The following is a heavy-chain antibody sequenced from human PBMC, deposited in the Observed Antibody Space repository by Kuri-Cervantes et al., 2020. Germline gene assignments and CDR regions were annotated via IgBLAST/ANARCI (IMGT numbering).Heavy chain of an antibody. Sequence: ASVKVSCKASGYTFTSYYMHWVRQAPGQGLEWMGIINPSGGNTSYAQKFQGRVTMTRDTSTSTAYMELSSLRSEDTAVYYCARGRHYYDILTVYYYYMDVWGQGTLVTVSS. V-gene: IGHV1-46*01. J-gene: IGHJ6*03. CDR1: GYTFTSYY. CDR3: ARGRHYYDILTVYYYYMDV. CDR2: INPSGGNT. D-gene: IGHD3-9*01.